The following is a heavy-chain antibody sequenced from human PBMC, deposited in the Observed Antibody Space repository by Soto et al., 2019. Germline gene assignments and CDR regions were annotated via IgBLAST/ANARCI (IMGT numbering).Heavy chain of an antibody. Sequence: QVQLVESGGGVVQPGRSLRLSCAASGFTFSSYGMHWVRQAPGKGLEWVAVISYDGSNKYYADSVKGRFTISRDNSKNTLYLKMNSLRAEDTAVYDCAKAAEEWELRAYWGQRAMVTVSS. CDR3: AKAAEEWELRAY. CDR2: ISYDGSNK. CDR1: GFTFSSYG. D-gene: IGHD1-26*01. V-gene: IGHV3-30*18. J-gene: IGHJ4*02.